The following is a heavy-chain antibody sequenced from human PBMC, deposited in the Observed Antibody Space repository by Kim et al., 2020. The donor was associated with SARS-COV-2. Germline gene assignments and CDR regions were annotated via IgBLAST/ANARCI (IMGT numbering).Heavy chain of an antibody. CDR2: ISSSSSYI. CDR1: GFTFSSYS. D-gene: IGHD3-3*01. Sequence: GGSLRLSCAASGFTFSSYSMNWVRQAPGKGLEWVSSISSSSSYIYYADSVKGRFTISRDNAKNSLYLQMNSLRAEDTAVYYCARAPEYYDFWSGYYTHYYYYYYMDVWGKGTTVTVSS. CDR3: ARAPEYYDFWSGYYTHYYYYYYMDV. V-gene: IGHV3-21*01. J-gene: IGHJ6*03.